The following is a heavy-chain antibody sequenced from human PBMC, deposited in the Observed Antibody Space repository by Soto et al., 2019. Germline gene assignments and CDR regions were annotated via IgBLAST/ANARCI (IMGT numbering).Heavy chain of an antibody. J-gene: IGHJ4*02. CDR3: ARDLGRVGLWENYFDY. CDR2: ISAYNGNT. D-gene: IGHD1-26*01. V-gene: IGHV1-18*01. CDR1: GYTFTSYG. Sequence: ASVKVSCKASGYTFTSYGISWVRQAPGQGLEWMGWISAYNGNTNYAQKLQGRVTMTTDTSTSTAYMELRSLRSDDTAVYYCARDLGRVGLWENYFDYWGQGTLVTVSS.